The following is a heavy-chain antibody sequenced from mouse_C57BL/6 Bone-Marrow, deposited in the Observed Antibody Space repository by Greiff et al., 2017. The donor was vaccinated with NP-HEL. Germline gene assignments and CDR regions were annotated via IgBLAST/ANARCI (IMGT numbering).Heavy chain of an antibody. D-gene: IGHD2-1*01. CDR1: GYTFTSYG. CDR2: IYPRSGNT. J-gene: IGHJ2*01. V-gene: IGHV1-81*01. Sequence: QVQLQQSGAELARPGASVKLSCKASGYTFTSYGISWVKQRTGQGLEWIGEIYPRSGNTYYNEKFKGKATLTADKSSSTAYMELRSLTSEDSAVYFCARSGNGKRYCDYWGQGTTLTVSS. CDR3: ARSGNGKRYCDY.